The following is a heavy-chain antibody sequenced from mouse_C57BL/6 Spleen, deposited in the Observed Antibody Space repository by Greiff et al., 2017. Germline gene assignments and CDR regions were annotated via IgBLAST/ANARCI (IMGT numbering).Heavy chain of an antibody. J-gene: IGHJ2*01. V-gene: IGHV1-55*01. CDR3: ARRGYWDGYFGC. D-gene: IGHD4-1*01. CDR1: GYTFTSYW. CDR2: IYPGSGST. Sequence: VQLQQPGAELVKPGASVKMSCKASGYTFTSYWITWVKQRPGQGLEWIGDIYPGSGSTNYNEKFKSKATLTVDTSSSTAYMQLSSLTSEDSAVYYCARRGYWDGYFGCWGQGTTLAVAS.